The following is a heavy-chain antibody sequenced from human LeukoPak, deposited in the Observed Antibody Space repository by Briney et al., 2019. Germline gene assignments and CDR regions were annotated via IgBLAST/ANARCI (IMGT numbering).Heavy chain of an antibody. CDR3: AKDHYYDSRGYYDSSYWYFDL. CDR1: GFTFSDYT. J-gene: IGHJ2*01. V-gene: IGHV3-30*04. Sequence: GGSLRLSCAASGFTFSDYTMQWVRQAPGKGLEWVALLPPDGSYQYYADSLKGRFTISRDNFKNALYLQMNSLRLEDTAVYYCAKDHYYDSRGYYDSSYWYFDLWGRGTLATVSS. CDR2: LPPDGSYQ. D-gene: IGHD3-22*01.